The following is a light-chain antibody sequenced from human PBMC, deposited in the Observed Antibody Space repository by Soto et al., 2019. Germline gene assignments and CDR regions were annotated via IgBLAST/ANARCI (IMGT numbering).Light chain of an antibody. Sequence: EIVLTQSPGTLSLSPGERATLSCRASQSVSSNYLAWYQQKPGQAPRLLIYGATNRATGIPDRFSGSVSGADFTLTISRLEPEDFAVYYCQLFGRSPTFGPGTKVHIK. J-gene: IGKJ3*01. CDR3: QLFGRSPT. CDR2: GAT. CDR1: QSVSSNY. V-gene: IGKV3-20*01.